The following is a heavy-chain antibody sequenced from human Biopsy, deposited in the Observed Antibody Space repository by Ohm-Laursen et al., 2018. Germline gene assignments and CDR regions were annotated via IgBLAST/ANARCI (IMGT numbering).Heavy chain of an antibody. CDR1: GFTFSASA. Sequence: SLRLSCAAPGFTFSASAVHWVRQASGKGLEWVGRIRSKAKSYATAYAASVTGRFTISRDDSKNTTYLQMNSLKTEDTAVYYCPPEGAGFDNWGQGTLVTVSS. J-gene: IGHJ4*02. V-gene: IGHV3-73*01. D-gene: IGHD3-10*01. CDR2: IRSKAKSYAT. CDR3: PPEGAGFDN.